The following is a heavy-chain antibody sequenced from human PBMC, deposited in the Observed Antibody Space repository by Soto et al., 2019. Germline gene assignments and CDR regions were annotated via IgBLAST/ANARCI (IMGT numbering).Heavy chain of an antibody. CDR1: GGSISSYY. V-gene: IGHV4-59*08. CDR3: ARWGYCRGGSCYGLYVDV. J-gene: IGHJ6*03. Sequence: SETLSLTCTVSGGSISSYYWSWIRQPPGKGLEWIGYIYYSGSTNYNPSLKSRVTISVDTSKNQFSLKLSSVTAADTAVYYCARWGYCRGGSCYGLYVDVWGKGTTVTVSS. CDR2: IYYSGST. D-gene: IGHD2-15*01.